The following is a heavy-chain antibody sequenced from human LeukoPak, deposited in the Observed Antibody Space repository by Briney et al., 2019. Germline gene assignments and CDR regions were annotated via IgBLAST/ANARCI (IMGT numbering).Heavy chain of an antibody. CDR3: ARLYYYGSGSYSDAFDI. D-gene: IGHD3-10*01. CDR1: GGSFSGYY. CDR2: INHSGST. J-gene: IGHJ3*02. V-gene: IGHV4-34*01. Sequence: KPSETLSLTCAVYGGSFSGYYWSWIRQPPGKGLEWIGEINHSGSTNYNPSLKSRVTISVDTSKNQFSLKLSSVTAADTAVYYCARLYYYGSGSYSDAFDIWGQGTMVTVSS.